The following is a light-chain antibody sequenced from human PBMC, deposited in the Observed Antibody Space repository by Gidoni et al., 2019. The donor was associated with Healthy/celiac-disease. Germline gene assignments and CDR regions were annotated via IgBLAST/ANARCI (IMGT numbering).Light chain of an antibody. CDR2: SNN. Sequence: QSVLTQPPSASGTPGQRVTISCSGSSSNIGSNYVYWYQQLPGTAPKLLIYSNNKRPSGVPDRFSGSKSGNSASLAISGLRSEDEADYYCAAWDDSLSVVFGGGTKLTVL. CDR1: SSNIGSNY. CDR3: AAWDDSLSVV. J-gene: IGLJ2*01. V-gene: IGLV1-47*02.